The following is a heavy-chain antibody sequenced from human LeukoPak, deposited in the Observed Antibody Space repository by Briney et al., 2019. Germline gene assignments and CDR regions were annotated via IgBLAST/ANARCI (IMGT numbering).Heavy chain of an antibody. CDR3: ARAAYTYYYDSSGYGRACYYYYMDV. Sequence: PSETLSLTCAVYGGSFSGYYWSWVRQPQGEGLEWIGEINHSGSTNYNPSLKSRVTISVDTSKNQFSLKLSSVTAADTAVYYCARAAYTYYYDSSGYGRACYYYYMDVWGKGTTVTVSS. CDR1: GGSFSGYY. D-gene: IGHD3-22*01. J-gene: IGHJ6*03. V-gene: IGHV4-34*01. CDR2: INHSGST.